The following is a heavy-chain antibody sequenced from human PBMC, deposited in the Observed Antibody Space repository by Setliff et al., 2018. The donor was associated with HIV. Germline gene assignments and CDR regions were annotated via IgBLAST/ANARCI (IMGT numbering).Heavy chain of an antibody. J-gene: IGHJ4*02. CDR2: IYPDESDS. CDR1: GYSFPTYW. D-gene: IGHD2-15*01. V-gene: IGHV5-51*01. Sequence: GESLKISCKGSGYSFPTYWIAWVRQMPGKGLEWMGVIYPDESDSRYSPSFRGQVTIPADKSINTAYLQWSSLKASDTAMYYCATTRGYCSGGSCYSPPYMDVWGQGTLVTVSS. CDR3: ATTRGYCSGGSCYSPPYMDV.